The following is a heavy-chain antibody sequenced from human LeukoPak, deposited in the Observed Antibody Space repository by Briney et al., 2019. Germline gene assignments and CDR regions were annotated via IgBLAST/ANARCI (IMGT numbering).Heavy chain of an antibody. D-gene: IGHD4-23*01. V-gene: IGHV3-53*01. Sequence: GGSLRLSCAASGFTFSSYGMHWVRQAPGKGLEWVAVIYINGDTYYTDSVKGRFTISRDNSKNTLYLQMNSLRAEDTAVYYCARSSGVITVAPFDCWGQGTLVTVSS. J-gene: IGHJ4*02. CDR3: ARSSGVITVAPFDC. CDR2: IYINGDT. CDR1: GFTFSSYG.